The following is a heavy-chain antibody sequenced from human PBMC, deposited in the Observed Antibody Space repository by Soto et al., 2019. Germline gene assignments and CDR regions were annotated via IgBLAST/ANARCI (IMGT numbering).Heavy chain of an antibody. Sequence: AASVKVSCKASGGTFSSCAISWVRQAPGQGLEWMGGIIPIFGTANYAQKFQGRVTITADESTSTAYMELSSLRSEDTAVYYCASSPYDILTGYYSGAFDIWGQGTMVTVSS. CDR2: IIPIFGTA. D-gene: IGHD3-9*01. J-gene: IGHJ3*02. CDR1: GGTFSSCA. CDR3: ASSPYDILTGYYSGAFDI. V-gene: IGHV1-69*13.